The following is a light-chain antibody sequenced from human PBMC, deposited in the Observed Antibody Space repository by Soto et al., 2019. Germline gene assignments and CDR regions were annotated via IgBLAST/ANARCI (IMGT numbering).Light chain of an antibody. J-gene: IGKJ3*01. CDR1: QSVSSSY. Sequence: EIVLTQSPGTLSLSPGERATLSCRASQSVSSSYLAWYQQKPGQAPKLLIHGSSNRATGIPDRFRGTGSGTVCTLTISRLEPEDFAVYYSQKYGRSPCTFDAGTNVDI. V-gene: IGKV3-20*01. CDR3: QKYGRSPCT. CDR2: GSS.